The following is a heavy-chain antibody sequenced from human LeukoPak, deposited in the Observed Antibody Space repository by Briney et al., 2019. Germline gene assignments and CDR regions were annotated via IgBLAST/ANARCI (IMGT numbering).Heavy chain of an antibody. CDR2: ISAYNGNT. J-gene: IGHJ4*02. V-gene: IGHV1-18*01. CDR3: ARVGEEMATFRSSYYFDY. Sequence: ASVKVSCKASGYTFTSYGISWVRQAPGQGLEWMGWISAYNGNTNYAQKLQGRATMTTDTSTSTAYMELRSLRSDDTAVYYCARVGEEMATFRSSYYFDYWGQGTLVTVSS. CDR1: GYTFTSYG. D-gene: IGHD5-24*01.